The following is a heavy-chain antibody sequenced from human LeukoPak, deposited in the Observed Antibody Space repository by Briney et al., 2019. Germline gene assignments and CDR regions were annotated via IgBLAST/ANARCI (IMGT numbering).Heavy chain of an antibody. V-gene: IGHV4-59*12. CDR1: GGAISPYY. CDR3: ARGDYYDSSGYYSP. Sequence: SETLSLTCTVSGGAISPYYWTWIRQPPGKGLEWIGYIYYSGSTYYNPSLKSRVTISVDTSKNQYSLKLSSVTAADTAVYYCARGDYYDSSGYYSPWGQGTLVTVSS. D-gene: IGHD3-22*01. CDR2: IYYSGST. J-gene: IGHJ5*02.